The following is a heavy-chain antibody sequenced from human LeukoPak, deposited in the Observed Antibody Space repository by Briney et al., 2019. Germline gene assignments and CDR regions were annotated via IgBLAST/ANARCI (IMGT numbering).Heavy chain of an antibody. CDR2: ISGGSSDI. Sequence: GGSLRLSCAASGFTFSSYAMSWVRQAPGKGLEWVSIISGGSSDIHYADSVKGRFTISRDNAKNSLYLQMNSPRVEDTAVYYCASLGEFDYWGQGTLVTVSS. D-gene: IGHD3-10*01. CDR3: ASLGEFDY. V-gene: IGHV3-21*01. J-gene: IGHJ4*02. CDR1: GFTFSSYA.